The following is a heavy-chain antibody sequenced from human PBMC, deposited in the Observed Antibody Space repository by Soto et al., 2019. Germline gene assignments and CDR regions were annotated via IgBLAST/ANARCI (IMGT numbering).Heavy chain of an antibody. Sequence: PSETLSLTCTVSGVSLSSFYWGWIRRPPGKGLEWIGYIYHSGTTKYNSSLKSRVTMSVDSSKNEFSLKLTSVTAADTAVYYCARVHKEELVTVPAAHYDHWGHGTLVTVSS. CDR3: ARVHKEELVTVPAAHYDH. J-gene: IGHJ4*01. CDR2: IYHSGTT. CDR1: GVSLSSFY. D-gene: IGHD2-2*01. V-gene: IGHV4-59*01.